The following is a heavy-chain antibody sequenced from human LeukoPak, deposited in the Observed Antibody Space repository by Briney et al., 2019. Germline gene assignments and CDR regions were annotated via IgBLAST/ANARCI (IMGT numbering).Heavy chain of an antibody. Sequence: AGGSLRLSCAASGFIFSSYAMSWVRQAPGKGLEWVSTISGSGGSTYYADSVKGRFTISRDNSKNTVYLQMNSLRAEDTAVYYCARGVEPLAANTLAYWGQGTLVTVSS. J-gene: IGHJ4*02. D-gene: IGHD1-14*01. CDR3: ARGVEPLAANTLAY. CDR1: GFIFSSYA. CDR2: ISGSGGST. V-gene: IGHV3-23*01.